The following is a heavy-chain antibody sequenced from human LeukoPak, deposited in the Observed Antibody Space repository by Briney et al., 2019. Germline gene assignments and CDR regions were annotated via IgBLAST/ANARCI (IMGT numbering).Heavy chain of an antibody. D-gene: IGHD6-19*01. Sequence: GGSLRLSCAASGFTFSSYWMSWVRQAPGKGLEWVANIKQDGSEKYYVDSVKGRFTISRDNAKNSLYLQMNSLRAEDTAVYYCARAPLAVAGPSAAFDIWGQGTMVTVSS. V-gene: IGHV3-7*01. CDR3: ARAPLAVAGPSAAFDI. CDR2: IKQDGSEK. J-gene: IGHJ3*02. CDR1: GFTFSSYW.